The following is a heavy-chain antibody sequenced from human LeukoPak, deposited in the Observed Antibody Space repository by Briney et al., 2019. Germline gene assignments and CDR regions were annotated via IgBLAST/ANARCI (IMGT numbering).Heavy chain of an antibody. CDR2: IKQDGSEK. CDR3: ARGSGNSPFDY. J-gene: IGHJ4*02. Sequence: GGSLRLSCAASGFTFSTYCMSWVRQAPGKGLEWVASIKQDGSEKYYVDSVKGRFTISRDNAKNSLYLHMNSLRAEDTALYYCARGSGNSPFDYWGQGTLVTVSS. D-gene: IGHD4-23*01. CDR1: GFTFSTYC. V-gene: IGHV3-7*03.